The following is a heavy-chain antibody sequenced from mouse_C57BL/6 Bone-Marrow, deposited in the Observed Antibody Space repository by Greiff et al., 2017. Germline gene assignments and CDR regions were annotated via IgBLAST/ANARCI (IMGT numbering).Heavy chain of an antibody. J-gene: IGHJ1*03. D-gene: IGHD1-1*01. CDR2: IWSDGST. V-gene: IGHV2-6-1*01. CDR1: GFSLTSYG. Sequence: VQLQQSGPGLVAPSQSLSITCTVSGFSLTSYGVHWVRQPPGKGLEWLVVIWSDGSTTYNSALKSRLSISKDNSKSQVFLKMNSLQTDDTAMYYCARHGTTVEATDWYFDVWGTGTTVTVSS. CDR3: ARHGTTVEATDWYFDV.